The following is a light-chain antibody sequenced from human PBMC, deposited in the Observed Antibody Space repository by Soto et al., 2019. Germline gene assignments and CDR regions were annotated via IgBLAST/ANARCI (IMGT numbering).Light chain of an antibody. V-gene: IGKV1-39*01. J-gene: IGKJ2*01. Sequence: DIQMTQSPSSLSASVGDRVTIACRASQTITGYLNWYQQKPGKAPKLLIYAPSTLQSGAQSRFSGSGSGTYFTLTISSLQPEDFATYYCQQSHGIPYTFGQGTKLEIK. CDR1: QTITGY. CDR3: QQSHGIPYT. CDR2: APS.